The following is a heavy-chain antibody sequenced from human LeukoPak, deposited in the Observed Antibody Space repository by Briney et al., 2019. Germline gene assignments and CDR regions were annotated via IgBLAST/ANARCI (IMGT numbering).Heavy chain of an antibody. Sequence: PSETLSLTCTVSGGSISSYYWSWIRQPPGKGLEWIGYIYYSGSTNYNPSLKSRVTISVDTSKNQFSLKLSSVTAADTAVYYCARDGPPRSKGGAFDIWGQGTMVTVSS. CDR3: ARDGPPRSKGGAFDI. V-gene: IGHV4-59*01. CDR1: GGSISSYY. J-gene: IGHJ3*02. D-gene: IGHD1-26*01. CDR2: IYYSGST.